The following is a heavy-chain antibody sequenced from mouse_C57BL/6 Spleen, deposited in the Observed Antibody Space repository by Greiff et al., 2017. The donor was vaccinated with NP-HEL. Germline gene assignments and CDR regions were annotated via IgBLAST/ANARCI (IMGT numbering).Heavy chain of an antibody. D-gene: IGHD1-1*01. V-gene: IGHV1-50*01. Sequence: VHVKQSGAELVKPGASVKLSCKASGYTFTSYWMQWVKQRPGQGLEWIGEIDPSDSYTNYNQKFKGKATLTVDTSSSTADMQLSSLTSEDSAVYYCARMYYGSSSYAMDYWGQGTSVTVSS. CDR1: GYTFTSYW. J-gene: IGHJ4*01. CDR2: IDPSDSYT. CDR3: ARMYYGSSSYAMDY.